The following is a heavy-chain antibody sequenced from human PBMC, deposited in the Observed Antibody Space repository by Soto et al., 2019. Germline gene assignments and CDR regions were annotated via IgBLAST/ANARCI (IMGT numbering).Heavy chain of an antibody. Sequence: ASVKVSCKASGYTFTGYYMHWVRQAPGQGLEWMGWINPNSGGTNYAQKFQGWVTMTRDTSISTAYMELSRLRSDDTAVYYCAREIGAYCSVGSCYYYYYGMVVWGQGTTVTVSS. CDR3: AREIGAYCSVGSCYYYYYGMVV. CDR1: GYTFTGYY. CDR2: INPNSGGT. J-gene: IGHJ6*02. V-gene: IGHV1-2*04. D-gene: IGHD2-15*01.